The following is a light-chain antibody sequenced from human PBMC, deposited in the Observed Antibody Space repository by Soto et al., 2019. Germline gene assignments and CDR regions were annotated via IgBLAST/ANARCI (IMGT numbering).Light chain of an antibody. CDR2: KAS. CDR1: QTISSW. J-gene: IGKJ1*01. CDR3: KHYNTYPWT. V-gene: IGKV1-5*03. Sequence: DIQMTQSPSTLSGSVGDRVTITCRASQTISSWLAWYQQKPGKAPNLLIHKASHLESGVPSRFSGSGSGTEFTLTIRSLQPGDFATYYCKHYNTYPWTFGQGTKVDIK.